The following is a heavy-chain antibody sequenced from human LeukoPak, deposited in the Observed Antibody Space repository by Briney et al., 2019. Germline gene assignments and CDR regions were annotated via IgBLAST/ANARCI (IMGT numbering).Heavy chain of an antibody. D-gene: IGHD6-19*01. J-gene: IGHJ4*02. CDR3: ARQAGGYSSGWYQFHFDY. CDR1: GGTFSSYA. Sequence: AASVKVSCKASGGTFSSYAISWVRQAPGQGLEWMGWINSSNGKTNYAQKFQGRVTMTTDTSTSTAYMELRSLRSDDTAVYYCARQAGGYSSGWYQFHFDYWGQGTLVTVSS. CDR2: INSSNGKT. V-gene: IGHV1-18*01.